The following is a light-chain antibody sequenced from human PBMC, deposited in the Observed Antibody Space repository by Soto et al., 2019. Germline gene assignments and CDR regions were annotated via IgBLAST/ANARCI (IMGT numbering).Light chain of an antibody. CDR3: QQYGSSPGT. J-gene: IGKJ1*01. Sequence: EIVLTQSPGTLSLSPGERATLSCRPSQSVSSSYLAGYQQKPGQAPWLRIYGASSRVTGIPDRFSGSGSGTDFTLNISRLEHEDYEMYYCQQYGSSPGTFGHGTKVEIK. CDR2: GAS. CDR1: QSVSSSY. V-gene: IGKV3-20*01.